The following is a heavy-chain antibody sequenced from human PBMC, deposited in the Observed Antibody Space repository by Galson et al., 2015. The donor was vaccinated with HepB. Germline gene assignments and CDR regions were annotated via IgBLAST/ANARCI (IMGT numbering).Heavy chain of an antibody. CDR2: IKLDGSEV. Sequence: SLRLSCAASGFTFSLYWMNWVRQAPGKGPEWVANIKLDGSEVNYVDSVKGRFTISRDNAKNLLFLQMNGLRAEDTAVYYGARGVWGFFDYWGQGTLVSVSS. CDR3: ARGVWGFFDY. J-gene: IGHJ4*02. CDR1: GFTFSLYW. V-gene: IGHV3-7*03. D-gene: IGHD6-13*01.